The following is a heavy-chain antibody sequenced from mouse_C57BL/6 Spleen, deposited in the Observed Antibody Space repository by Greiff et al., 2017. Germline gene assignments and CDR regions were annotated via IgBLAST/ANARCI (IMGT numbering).Heavy chain of an antibody. CDR3: TGGDMGC. CDR1: GYTFTDYE. Sequence: QVQLQQSGAELVRPGASVTLSCKASGYTFTDYEMPWVKQTPVHGLEWIGAIDPDTGGTAYNQKFKGKAILTADKSSSTSYMQLRSLTSEDSAVYYCTGGDMGCWGKGASVTVAS. J-gene: IGHJ4*01. V-gene: IGHV1-15*01. CDR2: IDPDTGGT.